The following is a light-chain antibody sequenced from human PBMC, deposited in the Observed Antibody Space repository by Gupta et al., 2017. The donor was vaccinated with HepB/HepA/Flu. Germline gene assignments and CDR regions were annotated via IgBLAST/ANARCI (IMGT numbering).Light chain of an antibody. J-gene: IGLJ3*02. V-gene: IGLV2-11*01. Sequence: QSALTQPHSVSGSPGQSVTISCTGTRGDVGGYNSVSWYQQHPGKAPKLIIYGVTKRPSGIPDRFSGSKSGNTAYLTISGLQAEDEADYSCCSYAASDWLFGGGTKVTVL. CDR1: RGDVGGYNS. CDR3: CSYAASDWL. CDR2: GVT.